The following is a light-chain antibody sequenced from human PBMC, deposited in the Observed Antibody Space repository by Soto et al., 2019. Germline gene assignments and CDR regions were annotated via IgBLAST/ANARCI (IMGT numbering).Light chain of an antibody. CDR3: QQYNNWPPWT. CDR1: QSVSSD. V-gene: IGKV3-15*01. CDR2: GAS. Sequence: EIVMPQSPATLSVSPGERATLSCRASQSVSSDLAWYQQKPGQAPRLLIYGASTRATAIPARFSGSGSGTDFTLTISSLQSEDIAVYYCQQYNNWPPWTFGQGTKVDIK. J-gene: IGKJ1*01.